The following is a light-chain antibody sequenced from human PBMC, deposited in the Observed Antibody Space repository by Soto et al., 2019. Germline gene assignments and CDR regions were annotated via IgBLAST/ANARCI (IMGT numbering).Light chain of an antibody. CDR3: QQLNGYPPYT. J-gene: IGKJ2*01. CDR1: QGISSY. Sequence: DIRLTQSPSFLSASVGDRVTISCRASQGISSYLAWYQQKPGEAPKLLIFGASSLQSGVPSRFSGSGSGTDFTLTITSLQPEDFATYYCQQLNGYPPYTFGQGTKLEIK. V-gene: IGKV1-9*01. CDR2: GAS.